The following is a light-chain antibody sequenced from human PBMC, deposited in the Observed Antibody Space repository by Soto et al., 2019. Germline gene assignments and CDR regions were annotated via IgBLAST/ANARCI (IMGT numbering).Light chain of an antibody. V-gene: IGKV1-9*01. CDR1: QGISSY. CDR2: AAS. CDR3: QQLNSYPIT. Sequence: DIQLTQSPSFLSASVGDRVTITCRASQGISSYLAWYQQKPGKAPKLLIYAASTLQSGVPSRFSGSGSGTEFTLTISSLQPEDFATYYCQQLNSYPITFGQGTLLESK. J-gene: IGKJ5*01.